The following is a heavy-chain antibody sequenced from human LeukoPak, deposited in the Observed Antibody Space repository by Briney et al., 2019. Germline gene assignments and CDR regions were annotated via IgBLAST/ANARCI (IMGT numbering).Heavy chain of an antibody. V-gene: IGHV4-31*03. CDR2: IYYSGST. D-gene: IGHD2-2*01. CDR3: ARRPAGYCSSTSCYSDEVWFDP. J-gene: IGHJ5*02. Sequence: PSETLSLTCTVSGGSISSGGYYWSWIRQHPGKGLGWIGYIYYSGSTYYNPSLKSRVTISVDTSKNQFSLKLSSVTAADTAVYYCARRPAGYCSSTSCYSDEVWFDPWGQGTLVTVSS. CDR1: GGSISSGGYY.